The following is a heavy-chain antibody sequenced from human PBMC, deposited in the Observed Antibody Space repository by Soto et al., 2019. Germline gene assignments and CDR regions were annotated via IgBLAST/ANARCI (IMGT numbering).Heavy chain of an antibody. CDR3: ARQIYDSDTGPNFQYYFDS. Sequence: GESLKISCKGSGYSFAGYWITWVRQKPGKGLEWMGRIDPSDSQTYYSPSFRGHVTISVTKSITTVFLQWSSLRAWDTAMYYCARQIYDSDTGPNFQYYFDSWGQGTPVTVSS. D-gene: IGHD3-22*01. CDR2: IDPSDSQT. V-gene: IGHV5-10-1*01. J-gene: IGHJ4*02. CDR1: GYSFAGYW.